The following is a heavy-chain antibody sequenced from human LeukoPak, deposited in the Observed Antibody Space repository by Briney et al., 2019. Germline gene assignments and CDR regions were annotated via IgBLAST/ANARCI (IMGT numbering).Heavy chain of an antibody. V-gene: IGHV4-30-4*01. CDR3: ARGTRSDSWSGRGYYFDY. J-gene: IGHJ4*02. CDR2: IYYSGST. Sequence: PSETLSLTCTVSGGSISSGDYYWSWIRQPPGKGLEWIGYIYYSGSTYYNPSLKSRVIISVDTSKNQFSLKMSSVTAADTAVYYCARGTRSDSWSGRGYYFDYWGQGTLVTVSS. D-gene: IGHD3-3*01. CDR1: GGSISSGDYY.